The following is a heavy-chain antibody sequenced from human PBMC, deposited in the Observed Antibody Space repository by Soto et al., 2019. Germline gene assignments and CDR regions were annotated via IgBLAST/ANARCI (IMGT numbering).Heavy chain of an antibody. V-gene: IGHV1-2*04. CDR1: GYTFTGYY. Sequence: ASVKVSCKASGYTFTGYYMHWVRQAPGQGLEWMGWINPNSGGTNYAQKFQGWVTMTRDTSISTAYMELSRLRSDDTAVYYCAREVGATSSYGMDVWGQGNTVTVSS. CDR2: INPNSGGT. CDR3: AREVGATSSYGMDV. D-gene: IGHD1-26*01. J-gene: IGHJ6*02.